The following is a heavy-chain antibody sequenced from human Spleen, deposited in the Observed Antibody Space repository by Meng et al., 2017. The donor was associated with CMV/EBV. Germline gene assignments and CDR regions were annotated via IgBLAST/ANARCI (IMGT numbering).Heavy chain of an antibody. CDR2: IYPGDSDT. V-gene: IGHV5-51*01. CDR3: ARNRFLGYCSSTSCQWYFDL. D-gene: IGHD2-2*01. J-gene: IGHJ2*01. CDR1: GYSFSSYW. Sequence: GGSLRLSCKGSGYSFSSYWIGWVRQMPGKGLEWMGIIYPGDSDTRYSPSFQGQVTISADKSISTAYLQWSSLKAPDTAMYYCARNRFLGYCSSTSCQWYFDLWGRGTLVTVSS.